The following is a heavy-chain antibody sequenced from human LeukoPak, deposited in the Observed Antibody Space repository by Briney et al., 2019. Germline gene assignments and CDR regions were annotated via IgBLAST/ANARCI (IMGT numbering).Heavy chain of an antibody. CDR2: INHSGST. CDR3: ARGGGYSQSFDY. D-gene: IGHD5-18*01. CDR1: GGCFSGYY. J-gene: IGHJ4*02. Sequence: PSETLSLTCAVYGGCFSGYYWSWIRQPPGKGLEWIGEINHSGSTNYNPSLKSRVTISVDTSKNQFSLKLSSVTAADTAVYYCARGGGYSQSFDYWGQGTLVTVSS. V-gene: IGHV4-34*01.